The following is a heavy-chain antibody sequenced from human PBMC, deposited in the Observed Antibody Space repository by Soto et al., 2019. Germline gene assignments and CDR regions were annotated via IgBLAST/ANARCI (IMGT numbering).Heavy chain of an antibody. CDR3: ARVGGYCSGGSCYSGGHWFDP. J-gene: IGHJ5*02. CDR2: IIPIFGTA. V-gene: IGHV1-69*01. D-gene: IGHD2-15*01. Sequence: QVQLVQSGAEVKKPGSSVKVSCKASGGTFSSYAISWVRQAPGQGLEWMGGIIPIFGTANYAQKCQGRVTITADESTSTASMELSSLRSEDRAVYYCARVGGYCSGGSCYSGGHWFDPWGQGTLVTVSS. CDR1: GGTFSSYA.